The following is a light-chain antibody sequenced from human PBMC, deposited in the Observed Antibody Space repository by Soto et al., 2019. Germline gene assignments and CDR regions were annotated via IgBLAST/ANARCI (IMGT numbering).Light chain of an antibody. Sequence: DIQMTQSPSSLSASVGDRVTITCRASHSISNYLNWYQQKPGKAPKVLIYAASSLQSGGPSRFSSSGSGTDFILTISSLQPEDVATSYCQQRYSTIYTFGQGTKLEIK. CDR2: AAS. CDR3: QQRYSTIYT. CDR1: HSISNY. V-gene: IGKV1-39*01. J-gene: IGKJ2*01.